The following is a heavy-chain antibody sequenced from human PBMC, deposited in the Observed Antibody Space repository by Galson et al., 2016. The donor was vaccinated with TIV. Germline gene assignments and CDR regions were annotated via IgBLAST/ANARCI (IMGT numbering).Heavy chain of an antibody. V-gene: IGHV1-8*02. CDR1: GYTFLSYD. Sequence: SVKVSCKASGYTFLSYDINWVRQAPGQGLEWMGWVNPHSGNTGYSQKFLGRVTMTRNMSISVAYMELSSLRSEDTAVYYCARWPASGSYYDYFQTWGPGTVITVSS. J-gene: IGHJ1*01. CDR3: ARWPASGSYYDYFQT. D-gene: IGHD1-26*01. CDR2: VNPHSGNT.